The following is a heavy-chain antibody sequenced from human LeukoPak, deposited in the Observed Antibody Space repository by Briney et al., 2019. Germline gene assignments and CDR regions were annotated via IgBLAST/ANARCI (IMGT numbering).Heavy chain of an antibody. CDR3: ARVRQWLVRRVFAFDI. CDR2: TRYDGSNK. J-gene: IGHJ3*02. V-gene: IGHV3-30*02. D-gene: IGHD6-19*01. CDR1: GFTFSSYG. Sequence: GGSLRLSCAASGFTFSSYGMHWVRQAPGKGLEWVAFTRYDGSNKYYADSVKGRFTISRDNSKNTLYLQMNSLRAEDTAVYYCARVRQWLVRRVFAFDIWGQGTMVTVSS.